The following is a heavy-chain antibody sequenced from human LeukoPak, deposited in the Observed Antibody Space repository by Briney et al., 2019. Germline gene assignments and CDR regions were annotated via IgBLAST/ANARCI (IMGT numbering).Heavy chain of an antibody. V-gene: IGHV3-7*01. D-gene: IGHD1-20*01. CDR1: GFTFSSSW. CDR2: IKEDGSEK. CDR3: ARDSNWNGADY. J-gene: IGHJ4*02. Sequence: GGSLRLSCAASGFTFSSSWMSSVRQAPGKELEWVANIKEDGSEKNYVASVKGRFTISRDNAKNSLFLQMDSLRAEDTAVYYCARDSNWNGADYWGQGTLVTVSS.